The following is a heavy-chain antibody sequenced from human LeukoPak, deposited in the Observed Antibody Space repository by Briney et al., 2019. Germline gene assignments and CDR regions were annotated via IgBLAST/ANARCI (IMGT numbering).Heavy chain of an antibody. J-gene: IGHJ2*01. CDR3: ARGQYSPCYWYFDL. D-gene: IGHD5-12*01. CDR2: VSTTGST. CDR1: GFALNYFA. Sequence: PGESLRLSCAASGFALNYFAMTWVRQAPGKGLEWVSAVSTTGSTYYADSVKGRFSISRDDSKNTVYLEMHSLRAEDTAIFYCARGQYSPCYWYFDLWGRGTLVTVSS. V-gene: IGHV3-23*01.